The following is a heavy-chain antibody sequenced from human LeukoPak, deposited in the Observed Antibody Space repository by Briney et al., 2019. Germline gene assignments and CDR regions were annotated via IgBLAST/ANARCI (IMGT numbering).Heavy chain of an antibody. D-gene: IGHD2-2*01. J-gene: IGHJ4*02. CDR2: IYHSGST. V-gene: IGHV4-30-2*01. CDR1: GGSISSGGYS. Sequence: PSQTLSLTCAVSGGSISSGGYSWSWIRQPPGKGLEWIGYIYHSGSTYYNPSLKSRVTISVDRSKNQFSLKLGSVTAADTAVYYCARGAGVDCSSTSCYVEKFDYWGQGTLVTVSS. CDR3: ARGAGVDCSSTSCYVEKFDY.